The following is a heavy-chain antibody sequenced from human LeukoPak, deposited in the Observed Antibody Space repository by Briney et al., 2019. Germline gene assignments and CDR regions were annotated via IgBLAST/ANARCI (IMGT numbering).Heavy chain of an antibody. J-gene: IGHJ4*02. CDR1: GYTFTGYY. D-gene: IGHD6-13*01. CDR2: INPNSGGT. V-gene: IGHV1-2*02. Sequence: ASVKVSCKASGYTFTGYYMHWVRQAPGQGLEWMGWINPNSGGTNYAQKFQGRVTMTRNTSISTAYMELSSLRSEDTAVYYCARGQHTAAAGLVYWGQGTLVTVSS. CDR3: ARGQHTAAAGLVY.